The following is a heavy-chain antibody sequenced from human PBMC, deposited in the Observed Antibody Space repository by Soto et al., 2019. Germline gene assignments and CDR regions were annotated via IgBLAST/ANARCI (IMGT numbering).Heavy chain of an antibody. CDR3: ARVTIFGSGVAFDI. CDR1: GFTLSDHY. J-gene: IGHJ3*02. V-gene: IGHV3-72*01. D-gene: IGHD3-3*01. Sequence: GGSLRLSCAASGFTLSDHYMDWVRQAPGKGLEWVGRTRNKANSYTTEYAASVKGRFTISRDDSKNSLYLQMNSLKTEATAVYYCARVTIFGSGVAFDIWGQGTMVTVSS. CDR2: TRNKANSYTT.